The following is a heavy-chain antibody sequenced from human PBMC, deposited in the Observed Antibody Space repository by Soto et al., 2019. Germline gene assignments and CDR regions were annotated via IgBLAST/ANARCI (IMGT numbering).Heavy chain of an antibody. CDR2: ISAYNGNT. CDR3: ARDTPQITMVRGVIGFDY. D-gene: IGHD3-10*01. V-gene: IGHV1-18*04. Sequence: QVQLVQSGAEVKKPGASVKVSCKASGYTFTSYGISWVRQAPGQGLEWMGWISAYNGNTNYAQKLQGRVTMTTDTATSTAYMELRSLRSDDTAVYYCARDTPQITMVRGVIGFDYWGQGTLVTVSS. CDR1: GYTFTSYG. J-gene: IGHJ4*02.